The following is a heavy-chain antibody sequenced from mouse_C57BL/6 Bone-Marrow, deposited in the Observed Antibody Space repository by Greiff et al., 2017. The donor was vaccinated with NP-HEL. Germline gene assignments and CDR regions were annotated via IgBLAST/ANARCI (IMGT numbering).Heavy chain of an antibody. D-gene: IGHD1-1*01. V-gene: IGHV1-15*01. CDR3: TRRGFTTVVAPP. J-gene: IGHJ3*01. CDR1: GYTFTDYE. CDR2: IDPETGGT. Sequence: QVQLKESGAELVRPGASVTLSCKASGYTFTDYEMHWVKQTPVHGLEWIGAIDPETGGTAYNQKFKGKAILTADKSSSTAYMELRSLTSEDSAVYYCTRRGFTTVVAPPWGQETLVTVSA.